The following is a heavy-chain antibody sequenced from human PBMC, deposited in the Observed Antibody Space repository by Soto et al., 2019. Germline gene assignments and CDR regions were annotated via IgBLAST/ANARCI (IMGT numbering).Heavy chain of an antibody. J-gene: IGHJ6*02. CDR2: LGATDDP. CDR1: AFTLSAYD. D-gene: IGHD2-15*01. CDR3: ARAYSGRLPRRADYYYAMDV. Sequence: GGSLRLSCAASAFTLSAYDMHWVRQPNGKGLEWVSALGATDDPYYLGSVKGRFTISRENAKKSLYLQMNNLRAGDTAVYYCARAYSGRLPRRADYYYAMDVWGQGTTVTVSS. V-gene: IGHV3-13*05.